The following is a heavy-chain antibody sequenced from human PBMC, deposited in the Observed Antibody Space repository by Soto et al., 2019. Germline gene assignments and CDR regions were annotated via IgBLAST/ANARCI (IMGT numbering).Heavy chain of an antibody. J-gene: IGHJ4*02. V-gene: IGHV3-23*01. CDR3: AKDLTIFGVVNVHDQWDY. Sequence: GGSLRLSCAASGFTFSSYAMSWVRQAPGKGLEWVSAISGSGGSTYYADSVKGRFTISRDNSKNTLYLQMNSLRAEDTAVYYCAKDLTIFGVVNVHDQWDYWGQGTLVTVSS. CDR1: GFTFSSYA. D-gene: IGHD3-3*01. CDR2: ISGSGGST.